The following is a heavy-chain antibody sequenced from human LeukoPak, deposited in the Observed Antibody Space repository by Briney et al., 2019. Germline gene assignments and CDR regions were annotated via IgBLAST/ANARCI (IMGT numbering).Heavy chain of an antibody. CDR3: ARDLWFGELWNWFDP. V-gene: IGHV4-4*07. J-gene: IGHJ5*02. CDR1: GGSISSYY. CDR2: IYTSGST. Sequence: SETLSLTCTVSGGSISSYYWSWIRQPAGKGLEWIGRIYTSGSTNYNPSLKSRVTMSVDTSKNQFSLKLSSVTAADTAVYYCARDLWFGELWNWFDPWGQGTLDTVSS. D-gene: IGHD3-10*01.